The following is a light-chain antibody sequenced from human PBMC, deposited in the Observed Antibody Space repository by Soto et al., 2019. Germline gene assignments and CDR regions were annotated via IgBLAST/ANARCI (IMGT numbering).Light chain of an antibody. CDR1: QSISSS. CDR2: HAS. V-gene: IGKV3-15*01. CDR3: QQYYNWPPGT. J-gene: IGKJ1*01. Sequence: EIVLTQSPATLSVSPGERATLSCRASQSISSSLAWYQQQPGQAPRLLIYHASTRAAGIPARFSGSGSGTGFTLTISSLQSEDCAVYYCQQYYNWPPGTFGQGTKVEIK.